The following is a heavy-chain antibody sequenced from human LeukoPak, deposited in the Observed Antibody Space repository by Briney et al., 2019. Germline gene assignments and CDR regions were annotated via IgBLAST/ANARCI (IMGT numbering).Heavy chain of an antibody. CDR2: IYYSGST. V-gene: IGHV4-59*01. J-gene: IGHJ4*02. D-gene: IGHD3-22*01. CDR3: ARVTGYVIEDYFDY. CDR1: GGSISSYY. Sequence: SETLSLTCTVSGGSISSYYWSWIRQPPGKGLEWIGYIYYSGSTNYNPSLKSRVTISVDTSKNQFSLKLSSVAAADTAVYYCARVTGYVIEDYFDYWGQGTLVTVSS.